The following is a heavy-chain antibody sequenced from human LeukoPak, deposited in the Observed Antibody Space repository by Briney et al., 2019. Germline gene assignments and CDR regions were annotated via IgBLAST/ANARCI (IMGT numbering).Heavy chain of an antibody. CDR2: IKQDGSEK. V-gene: IGHV3-7*01. Sequence: GGSLRLSCAASGFTSTSFWMTWVRQAPGKGLEWVANIKQDGSEKYYVDSVKGRFTISRDNDKNSVYLQMSSLRADDTAVYFCVGSGWQVYFDFWGQGTLVTVSS. D-gene: IGHD6-19*01. J-gene: IGHJ4*02. CDR1: GFTSTSFW. CDR3: VGSGWQVYFDF.